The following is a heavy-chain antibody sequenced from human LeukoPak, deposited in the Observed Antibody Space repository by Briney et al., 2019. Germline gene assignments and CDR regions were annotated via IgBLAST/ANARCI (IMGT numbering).Heavy chain of an antibody. CDR3: AKDATPALGTVYMDV. J-gene: IGHJ6*03. CDR2: ISNFGDII. D-gene: IGHD6-13*01. Sequence: PGGSLRLSCAASGFIFSSYEMNWVRQAPGKGLEWISHISNFGDIIHYADSVEGRFAISRDNDKNSIYLQMNSLRAEDTAVYYCAKDATPALGTVYMDVWGKGTTVTISS. V-gene: IGHV3-48*03. CDR1: GFIFSSYE.